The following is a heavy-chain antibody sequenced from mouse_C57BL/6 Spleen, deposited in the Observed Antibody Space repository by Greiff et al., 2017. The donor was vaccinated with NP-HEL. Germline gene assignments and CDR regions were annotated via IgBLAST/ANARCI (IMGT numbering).Heavy chain of an antibody. V-gene: IGHV1-26*01. CDR1: GYTFTDYY. D-gene: IGHD2-3*01. CDR2: INPNNGGT. CDR3: ARSSGYSDY. Sequence: VQLQQSGPELVKPGASVKISCKASGYTFTDYYMNWVKQSHGKSLEWIGDINPNNGGTSYNQKFKGKATLTVDKSSSTAYMELRSLTSEDSAVYYCARSSGYSDYWGQGTSVTVSS. J-gene: IGHJ4*01.